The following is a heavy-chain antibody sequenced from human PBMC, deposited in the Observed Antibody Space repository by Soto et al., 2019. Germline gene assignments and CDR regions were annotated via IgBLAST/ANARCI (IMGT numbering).Heavy chain of an antibody. D-gene: IGHD6-19*01. CDR3: ATYGYSSGWHPADFHYGMDV. CDR2: INAGNGNT. CDR1: GYTFTSYA. J-gene: IGHJ6*02. Sequence: ASVKVSCKASGYTFTSYAMHWVRQAPGQRLEWMGWINAGNGNTKYSQKFQGRVTITRDTSASTAYMELSSLRSEDTAVYYCATYGYSSGWHPADFHYGMDVWGQGTTVTV. V-gene: IGHV1-3*01.